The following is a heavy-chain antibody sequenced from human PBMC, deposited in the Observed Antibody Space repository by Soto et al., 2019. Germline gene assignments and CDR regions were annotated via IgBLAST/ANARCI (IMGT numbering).Heavy chain of an antibody. Sequence: GGSLRLSCAASGFTFSSYSMNWVRQAPGKGLEWVSYISSSSSTIYYADSVKGRFTISRDNAKNSLYLQMNSLRAEDTAVYYCARDKSRYDFWSGYYPCGWFDPWGQGTLVTVSS. CDR1: GFTFSSYS. J-gene: IGHJ5*02. D-gene: IGHD3-3*01. CDR2: ISSSSSTI. V-gene: IGHV3-48*01. CDR3: ARDKSRYDFWSGYYPCGWFDP.